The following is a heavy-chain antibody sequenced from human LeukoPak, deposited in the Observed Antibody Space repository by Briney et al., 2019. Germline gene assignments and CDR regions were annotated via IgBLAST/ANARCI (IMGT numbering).Heavy chain of an antibody. Sequence: SGGSLRLSCAASGIAFSRFAMSWVRQAPGKGLEWVSVVSESGDITHYAESVRGRFTISRDNSKNTLYLEMNRLRSDDAAIYYCAKSTYYYDSSGSFDIWGQGTMVTVSS. CDR1: GIAFSRFA. V-gene: IGHV3-23*01. CDR3: AKSTYYYDSSGSFDI. J-gene: IGHJ3*02. CDR2: VSESGDIT. D-gene: IGHD3-22*01.